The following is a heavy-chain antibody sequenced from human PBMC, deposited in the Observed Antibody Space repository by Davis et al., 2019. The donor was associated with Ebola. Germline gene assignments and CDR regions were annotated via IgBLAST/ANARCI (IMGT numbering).Heavy chain of an antibody. Sequence: SGPTLVKPTQTLTLTCTFSGFSLSTNGVGVGWIRQPPGQALEWLALIYWNDDKRYSPSLNSRLTITKDTSKSQVVLTMTNMDPVDTATYYCARIGRDDYGGKEHDYWGQGTLVTVSS. CDR3: ARIGRDDYGGKEHDY. CDR1: GFSLSTNGVG. J-gene: IGHJ4*02. V-gene: IGHV2-5*01. D-gene: IGHD4-23*01. CDR2: IYWNDDK.